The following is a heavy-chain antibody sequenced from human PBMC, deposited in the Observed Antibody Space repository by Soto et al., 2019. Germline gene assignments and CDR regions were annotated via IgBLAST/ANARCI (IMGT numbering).Heavy chain of an antibody. J-gene: IGHJ5*02. V-gene: IGHV3-23*01. CDR3: AKDPSNYDWFDP. D-gene: IGHD4-4*01. CDR1: GFTFSSYA. CDR2: ISGSGGST. Sequence: RGSLRLSCAASGFTFSSYAMSWVRQAPGKGLEWVSAISGSGGSTYYADSVKGRFTISRDNSKNTLYLQMNSLRAEDTAVYYCAKDPSNYDWFDPWGQGTLVTVSS.